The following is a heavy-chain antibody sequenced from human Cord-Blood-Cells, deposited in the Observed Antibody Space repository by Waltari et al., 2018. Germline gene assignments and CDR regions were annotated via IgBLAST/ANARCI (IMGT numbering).Heavy chain of an antibody. CDR3: TTDVVDCSGGSCYYFDY. Sequence: EVQLVESGGGLVKPGGSLRLSCAASGFTFSNAWMSWVRQAPGKGLEWVGRIKSKTEGGTTDYAAPVKGRFTISRDDSKNTLYLQMNSLKTEDTAVYYCTTDVVDCSGGSCYYFDYWGQGTLVTVSS. CDR2: IKSKTEGGTT. D-gene: IGHD2-15*01. CDR1: GFTFSNAW. J-gene: IGHJ4*02. V-gene: IGHV3-15*01.